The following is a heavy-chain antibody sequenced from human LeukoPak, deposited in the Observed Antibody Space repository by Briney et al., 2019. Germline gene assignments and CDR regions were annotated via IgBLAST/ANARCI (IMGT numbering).Heavy chain of an antibody. CDR1: GFTFGSHA. CDR3: ARDISSGWYSYAFHI. Sequence: TGGSLRLSCAASGFTFGSHAMHWVRQAPGKGLEWVAVISYDGSNEYYPDSVKGRFTISRDNSKNTLYLQMNSLTPEDTAVYYCARDISSGWYSYAFHIWGQGTMVTVSS. J-gene: IGHJ3*02. D-gene: IGHD6-19*01. V-gene: IGHV3-30-3*01. CDR2: ISYDGSNE.